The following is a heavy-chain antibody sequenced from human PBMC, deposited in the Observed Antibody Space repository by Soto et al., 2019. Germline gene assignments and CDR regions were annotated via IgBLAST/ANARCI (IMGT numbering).Heavy chain of an antibody. Sequence: SETLSLTCTVSGGSISGSSYYWGWIRQPPGKGLEWIGSIFYSGSTYYNPYNPSLKRRVTISLDTSKNQFSLKLSSVTAADPAFYYFSRPLSGGCHPFDYWGQGIRVTVSP. CDR2: IFYSGST. CDR1: GGSISGSSYY. CDR3: SRPLSGGCHPFDY. J-gene: IGHJ4*02. D-gene: IGHD6-19*01. V-gene: IGHV4-39*01.